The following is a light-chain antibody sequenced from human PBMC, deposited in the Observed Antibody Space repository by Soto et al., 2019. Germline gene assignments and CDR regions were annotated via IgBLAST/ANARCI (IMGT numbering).Light chain of an antibody. CDR1: QSISTY. CDR2: GAS. Sequence: EIVMTQSPASLSLSPWERATLSCRADQSISTYLAWYQQKPGQAPRLLIYGASTRATGIPVRFSGSGSGTEFTLTISSLQSEDFAVYYCQQYNNWPPGTFGQGTKVDIK. V-gene: IGKV3-15*01. J-gene: IGKJ1*01. CDR3: QQYNNWPPGT.